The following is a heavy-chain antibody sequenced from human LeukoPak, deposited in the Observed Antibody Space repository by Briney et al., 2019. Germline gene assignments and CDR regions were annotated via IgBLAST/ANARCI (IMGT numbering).Heavy chain of an antibody. D-gene: IGHD7-27*01. CDR3: ARLGIDPHYFDY. Sequence: SETLSLTCTVSGGSTSSSSYYWGWIRQPPGTGLEWIGSIYYSGSTYYNPSLKSRVTISVDTSKNQFSLKLSSVTAADTAVYYCARLGIDPHYFDYWGQGTLVTVSS. CDR1: GGSTSSSSYY. CDR2: IYYSGST. V-gene: IGHV4-39*01. J-gene: IGHJ4*02.